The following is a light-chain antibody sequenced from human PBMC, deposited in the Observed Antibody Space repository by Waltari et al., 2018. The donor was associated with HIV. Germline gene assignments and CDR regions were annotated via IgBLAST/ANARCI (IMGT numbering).Light chain of an antibody. CDR1: QTVLYTSNNKHY. CDR2: WAS. V-gene: IGKV4-1*01. Sequence: DIVMTQSPDSLAVSLGERATINCKSSQTVLYTSNNKHYLAWYQQKPGQRPKLLIYWASTREAGVPDRFSGSGSGTDFTLTISSLQAEDLAVYYCQQHYNTPYTFGQGTKLEIK. CDR3: QQHYNTPYT. J-gene: IGKJ2*01.